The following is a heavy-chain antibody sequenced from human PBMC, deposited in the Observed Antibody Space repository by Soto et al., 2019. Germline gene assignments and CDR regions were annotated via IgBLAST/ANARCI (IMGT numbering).Heavy chain of an antibody. D-gene: IGHD3-16*01. CDR1: GYSFTSYW. Sequence: EVQLVQSGAEVKKPGESLRISCKGSGYSFTSYWISWVRQMPGKGLEWMGRIDPSDSYTNYSPSFQGHVTISADKSIRTAYLQWSSLKASDTAMYYCARHDPYMILGTMNDYYYGMDAWGQGTTVTVS. CDR3: ARHDPYMILGTMNDYYYGMDA. J-gene: IGHJ6*02. CDR2: IDPSDSYT. V-gene: IGHV5-10-1*01.